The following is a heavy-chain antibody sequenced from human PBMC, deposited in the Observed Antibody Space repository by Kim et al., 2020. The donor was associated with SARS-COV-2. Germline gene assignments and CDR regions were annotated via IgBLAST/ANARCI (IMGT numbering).Heavy chain of an antibody. D-gene: IGHD3-10*01. CDR3: ARERRAMVRGVLDY. V-gene: IGHV1-69*01. Sequence: AQKFQGRVTITADESTSTAYMELSSLRSEDTAVYYCARERRAMVRGVLDYWGQGTLVTVSS. J-gene: IGHJ4*02.